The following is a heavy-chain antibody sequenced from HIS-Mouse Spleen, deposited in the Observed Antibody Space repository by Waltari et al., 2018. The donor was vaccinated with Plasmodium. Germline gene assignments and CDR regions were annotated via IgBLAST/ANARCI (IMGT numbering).Heavy chain of an antibody. CDR3: ARSIAATVTFYFDY. D-gene: IGHD6-13*01. J-gene: IGHJ4*02. V-gene: IGHV4-31*03. Sequence: QVQLQESGPGLVKPSQTLSLTCTVSGGSISSGGYYWSWIRQHPGKGLEWSGYIFYRGITYYNPSLKSRVTISGDTSKNQFSLKRSSVTAADTAVYYCARSIAATVTFYFDYWGQGTLVTVSS. CDR2: IFYRGIT. CDR1: GGSISSGGYY.